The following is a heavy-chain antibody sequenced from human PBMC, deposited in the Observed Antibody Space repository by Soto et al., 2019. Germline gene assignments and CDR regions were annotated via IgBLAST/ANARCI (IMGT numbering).Heavy chain of an antibody. V-gene: IGHV3-21*01. CDR1: GFTFSSYS. Sequence: PGGSLRLSCAASGFTFSSYSMNWVRQAPGKGLEWVSSISSSSSFIYYADSLKGRFTISRDNSKNTLYLQMNSLRAEDTAVYYCAKYLDTAMVPPYYGMDVWGQGTTVTVSS. D-gene: IGHD5-18*01. CDR2: ISSSSSFI. J-gene: IGHJ6*02. CDR3: AKYLDTAMVPPYYGMDV.